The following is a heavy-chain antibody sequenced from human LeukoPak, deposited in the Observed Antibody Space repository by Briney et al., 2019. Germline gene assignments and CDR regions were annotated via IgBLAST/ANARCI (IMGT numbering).Heavy chain of an antibody. CDR2: IGTAGDT. V-gene: IGHV3-13*01. D-gene: IGHD3-10*01. J-gene: IGHJ5*02. Sequence: GGSLRLSCAASGFTFSSYDMHWVRHATGKGLEWVSAIGTAGDTYYPGSVKGRFTISRENAKNSLYLQMNSLRAGDTAVYYCARAMVRGIFDPWGQGTLVTVSS. CDR3: ARAMVRGIFDP. CDR1: GFTFSSYD.